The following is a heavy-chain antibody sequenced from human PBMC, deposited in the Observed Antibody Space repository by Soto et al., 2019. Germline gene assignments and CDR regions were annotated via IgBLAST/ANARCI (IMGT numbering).Heavy chain of an antibody. CDR2: IIPIFGTA. CDR3: ATQEWESNAFDI. CDR1: GDTFSSYA. D-gene: IGHD1-26*01. J-gene: IGHJ3*02. V-gene: IGHV1-69*12. Sequence: QVQLVQSGAEVKKPRSSVKVSCKASGDTFSSYAISWVRQAPGQALEWMGGIIPIFGTANYAQKFQGRVTITADESTSTAYMELSSLRSEDPAVYYFATQEWESNAFDIWGQGTMVTVS.